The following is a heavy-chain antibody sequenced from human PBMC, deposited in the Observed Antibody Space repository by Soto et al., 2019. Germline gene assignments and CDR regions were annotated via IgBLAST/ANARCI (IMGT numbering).Heavy chain of an antibody. Sequence: SETLSLTCSVSGASINRYYWSWLRQSPGKGLEWIGYVFSSGSYNYSPSLKSRVTMSVDTSKNQFSLKLSSVTAADTAVYYCARDLKFGQADYWGQGTQVTVSS. CDR3: ARDLKFGQADY. D-gene: IGHD3-10*01. CDR2: VFSSGSY. J-gene: IGHJ4*02. CDR1: GASINRYY. V-gene: IGHV4-59*12.